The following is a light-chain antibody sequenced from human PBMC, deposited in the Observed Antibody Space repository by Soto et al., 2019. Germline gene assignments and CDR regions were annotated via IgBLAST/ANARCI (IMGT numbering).Light chain of an antibody. CDR3: QTYDKAPWT. V-gene: IGKV1-27*01. CDR1: QYIHTH. J-gene: IGKJ1*01. CDR2: GAS. Sequence: DIQMTQSPSSLSASVGDRVTITCRASQYIHTHLAWYQQKPGNSPKLLVYGASTLHSGVQSRFSASGSGTDFILTISSLQSEDVATYYCQTYDKAPWTFGPGTRV.